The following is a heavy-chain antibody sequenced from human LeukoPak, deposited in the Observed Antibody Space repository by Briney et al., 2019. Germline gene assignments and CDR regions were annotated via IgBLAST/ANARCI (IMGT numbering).Heavy chain of an antibody. CDR1: GGTFSSYA. J-gene: IGHJ3*02. Sequence: SVKVSCKASGGTFSSYAISWVRQAPGQGLEWMGGIIPIFGTANYAQKFQGRVTITTDESTSTAYMELSSLRSEDTAVYYCARGLDYYGSSGYGNDAFDTWGQGTMVTVSS. CDR3: ARGLDYYGSSGYGNDAFDT. CDR2: IIPIFGTA. V-gene: IGHV1-69*05. D-gene: IGHD3-22*01.